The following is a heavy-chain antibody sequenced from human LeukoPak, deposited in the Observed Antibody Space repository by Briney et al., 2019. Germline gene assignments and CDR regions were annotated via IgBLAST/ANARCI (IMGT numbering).Heavy chain of an antibody. V-gene: IGHV3-30*04. Sequence: PGRSLRLSCAASGFTFSSYAMHWVRQAPGKGLEWVAVISYDGGNKYYADSVKGRFTISRDNSKNTLYLQMNSLRAEDTAVYYCARERCSRTSCYFDYWGQGTLVTVSS. J-gene: IGHJ4*02. CDR1: GFTFSSYA. CDR3: ARERCSRTSCYFDY. CDR2: ISYDGGNK. D-gene: IGHD2-2*01.